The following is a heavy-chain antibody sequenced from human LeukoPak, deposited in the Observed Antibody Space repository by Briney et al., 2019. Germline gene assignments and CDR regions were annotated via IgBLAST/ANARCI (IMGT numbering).Heavy chain of an antibody. J-gene: IGHJ5*02. V-gene: IGHV3-74*01. D-gene: IGHD3-22*01. CDR2: IKGDGSST. CDR3: AKGASGYYSGYWFAP. Sequence: PGGSLRLSCAASGFTFSSYWMHWVRHTPGKGLVWVSRIKGDGSSTSYADSVKGRFTISRDNAKNTLYLQMNSLRAEDTALYYCAKGASGYYSGYWFAPWGQGTLVTVSS. CDR1: GFTFSSYW.